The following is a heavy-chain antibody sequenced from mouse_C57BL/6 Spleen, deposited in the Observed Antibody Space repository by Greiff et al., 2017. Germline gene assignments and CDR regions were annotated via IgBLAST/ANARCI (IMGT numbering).Heavy chain of an antibody. CDR2: IDPSDSYT. D-gene: IGHD1-1*01. CDR3: ARWYYVSSTWFAY. CDR1: GYNFTSYC. V-gene: IGHV1-50*01. J-gene: IGHJ3*01. Sequence: QVQLQQPGAELVKPGASVKLSCKASGYNFTSYCMQWVKQRPGQGLEWIGEIDPSDSYTNYNQKFQGKATLTVDTSSSTAYMQLSILTSADSAVYYCARWYYVSSTWFAYWGQGTLVTVSA.